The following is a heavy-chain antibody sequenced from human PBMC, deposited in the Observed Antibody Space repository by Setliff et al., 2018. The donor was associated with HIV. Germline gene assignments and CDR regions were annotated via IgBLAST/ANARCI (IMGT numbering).Heavy chain of an antibody. CDR1: GGSISSGSYY. CDR2: IYSTDTT. J-gene: IGHJ5*01. CDR3: ARDRGYCDNISCQEWFDS. Sequence: PSETLSLTCTVSGGSISSGSYYWTWIRQSAGKGLEWIGHIYSTDTTNYNPSLENRVTISVDTSKNQFSLKLRSVTAADTAVYYCARDRGYCDNISCQEWFDSWGQGTLVTVSS. V-gene: IGHV4-61*09. D-gene: IGHD2-2*01.